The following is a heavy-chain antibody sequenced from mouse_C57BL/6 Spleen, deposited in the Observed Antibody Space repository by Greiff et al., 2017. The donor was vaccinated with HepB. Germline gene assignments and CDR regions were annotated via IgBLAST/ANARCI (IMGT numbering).Heavy chain of an antibody. CDR3: ARYLLRSGFAY. D-gene: IGHD1-1*01. Sequence: EVKLMESGGGLVQPGGSLSLSCAASGFTFTDYYMSWVRQPPGKALEWLGFIRNKANGYTTEYSASVKGRFTISRDNSQSILYLQMNALRAEDSATYYCARYLLRSGFAYWGQGTLVTVSA. CDR1: GFTFTDYY. CDR2: IRNKANGYTT. V-gene: IGHV7-3*01. J-gene: IGHJ3*01.